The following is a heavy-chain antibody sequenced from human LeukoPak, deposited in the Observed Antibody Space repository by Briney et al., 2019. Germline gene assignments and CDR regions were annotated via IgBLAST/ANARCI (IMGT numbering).Heavy chain of an antibody. D-gene: IGHD3-10*01. CDR2: IYTSGST. J-gene: IGHJ4*02. V-gene: IGHV4-4*07. CDR3: ARSQGYGSGSYYPEPFDY. CDR1: GGSISSYY. Sequence: SETLSLTCTVSGGSISSYYWSWIRQPAGKGLEWIGRIYTSGSTNYNPSLESRVTMSADTSKNQFSLKLSSVTAADTAVYYCARSQGYGSGSYYPEPFDYWGQGTLVTVSS.